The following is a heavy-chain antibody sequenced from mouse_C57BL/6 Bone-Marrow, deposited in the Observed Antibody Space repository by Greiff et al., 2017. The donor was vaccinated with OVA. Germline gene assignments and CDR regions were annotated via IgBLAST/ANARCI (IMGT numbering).Heavy chain of an antibody. CDR1: GYTFTDYY. D-gene: IGHD1-1*01. CDR2: INPYNGGT. J-gene: IGHJ1*03. Sequence: EVQLQQSGPVLVKPGASVKMSCKASGYTFTDYYMNWVKQSHGKSLEWIGVINPYNGGTSYNQKFKGKATLTVDKSSSTAYMELNILTSEDSAVYYCGGSRSWYFDVWGTGTTVTVSS. CDR3: GGSRSWYFDV. V-gene: IGHV1-19*01.